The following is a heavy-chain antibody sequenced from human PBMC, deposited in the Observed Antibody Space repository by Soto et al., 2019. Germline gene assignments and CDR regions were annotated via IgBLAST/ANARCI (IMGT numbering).Heavy chain of an antibody. D-gene: IGHD6-6*01. V-gene: IGHV3-74*01. CDR3: AREYSTSRYFDY. CDR2: INSDGTGT. J-gene: IGHJ4*02. CDR1: GFTFSSYW. Sequence: GGSLILSCAASGFTFSSYWVHWVRQGPGKGLVWVSRINSDGTGTSYADSVKGRFTISRDDAKNTLYLQMNSLRAEDTAVYYCAREYSTSRYFDYWGQGTLVTVSS.